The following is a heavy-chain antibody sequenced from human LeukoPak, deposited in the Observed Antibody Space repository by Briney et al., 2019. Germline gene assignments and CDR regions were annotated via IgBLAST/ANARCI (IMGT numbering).Heavy chain of an antibody. CDR3: AKGPYYYDSTGYRLFDC. CDR2: FSGGGGIT. Sequence: GGSLRLSCAASGFSFSNYAMNWVRQYPGKGLEWVAGFSGGGGITYYADSVKGRFTISRDRSKSTLYLQMNTLRVEDTAIYYCAKGPYYYDSTGYRLFDCWGQGTLVTVSS. D-gene: IGHD3-22*01. V-gene: IGHV3-23*01. CDR1: GFSFSNYA. J-gene: IGHJ4*02.